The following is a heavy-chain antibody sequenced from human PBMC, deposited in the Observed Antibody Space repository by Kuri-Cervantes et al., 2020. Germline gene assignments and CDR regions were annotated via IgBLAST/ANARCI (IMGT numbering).Heavy chain of an antibody. J-gene: IGHJ5*02. D-gene: IGHD2-2*01. CDR3: ARGLQYCSRTSCYPLQKTWFDP. V-gene: IGHV3-33*08. CDR2: IWYDGSND. CDR1: GFSFSNHA. Sequence: GESLKISCAASGFSFSNHAMHWVRQAPGKGLEWVALIWYDGSNDLYADSVEGRFTISRDNAKNSLYLQMNSLRAEDTAVYYCARGLQYCSRTSCYPLQKTWFDPWGQGTLVTVSS.